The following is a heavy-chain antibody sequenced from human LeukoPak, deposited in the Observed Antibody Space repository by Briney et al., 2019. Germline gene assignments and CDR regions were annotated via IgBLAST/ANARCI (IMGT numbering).Heavy chain of an antibody. CDR3: ARGEAGDYFDY. CDR2: IYSGGST. J-gene: IGHJ4*02. CDR1: GFTVSSNY. Sequence: GVLRLSCAASGFTVSSNYMSWVRQAPGKGLEWVSVIYSGGSTYYADSVKGRFTISRDNSKNTLYLQMNSLRAEDTAVYYCARGEAGDYFDYWGQGTLVTVSS. V-gene: IGHV3-53*01. D-gene: IGHD6-13*01.